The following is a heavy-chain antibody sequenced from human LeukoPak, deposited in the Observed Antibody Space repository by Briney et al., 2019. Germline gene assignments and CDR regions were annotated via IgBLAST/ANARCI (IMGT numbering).Heavy chain of an antibody. D-gene: IGHD5-18*01. Sequence: PSETLSLTCAVYGGSFSGYYWSWIRQPPGKGLEWIGEINHSGSTNYNPSLKCRVTISVDTSENQFSLKLSSVTAADTAVYYCARGQGGYSYGYGFYYYYMDVWGKGTTVTVSS. CDR2: INHSGST. CDR3: ARGQGGYSYGYGFYYYYMDV. CDR1: GGSFSGYY. V-gene: IGHV4-34*01. J-gene: IGHJ6*03.